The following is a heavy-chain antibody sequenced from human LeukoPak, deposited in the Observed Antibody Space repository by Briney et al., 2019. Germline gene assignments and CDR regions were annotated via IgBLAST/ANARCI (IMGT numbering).Heavy chain of an antibody. Sequence: GGSLRLSCAASGFTISSYWMSWVRQAPGKGLEWVANIKLDGSEKNYVDSVKGRFTISRDNTKNSLYLQMNSLRAEDTAVFYCARDQYDTWSRRGNFDSWGQGTLVIVSS. D-gene: IGHD3-3*01. CDR1: GFTISSYW. CDR3: ARDQYDTWSRRGNFDS. J-gene: IGHJ4*02. CDR2: IKLDGSEK. V-gene: IGHV3-7*03.